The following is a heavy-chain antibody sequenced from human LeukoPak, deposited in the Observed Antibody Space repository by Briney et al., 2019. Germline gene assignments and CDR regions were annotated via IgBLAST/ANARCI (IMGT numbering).Heavy chain of an antibody. V-gene: IGHV4-34*01. J-gene: IGHJ5*02. CDR3: ARGGYSSNKYWFDP. CDR2: IYYSGST. Sequence: SETLSLTCAVYGESFSGYYWGWIRQPPGKGLEWIGSIYYSGSTYYNPSLKSRVTISVDTSKNQFSLKLSSVTAADTAVYYCARGGYSSNKYWFDPWGQGTLVTVSS. CDR1: GESFSGYY. D-gene: IGHD6-13*01.